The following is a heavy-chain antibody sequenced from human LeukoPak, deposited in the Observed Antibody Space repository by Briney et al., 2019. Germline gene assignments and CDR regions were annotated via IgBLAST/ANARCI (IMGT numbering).Heavy chain of an antibody. J-gene: IGHJ4*02. CDR2: IIGGAGST. CDR1: AFTFSSYG. CDR3: AHGAMYQLDY. V-gene: IGHV3-23*01. Sequence: GGSLRLSCAASAFTFSSYGMSWVRQAPGKGLEWVSGIIGGAGSTYYADSVKGRFTISGDNSKNTLFLQMNSLRAEDTAVYYCAHGAMYQLDYWGQGTLVTVSS. D-gene: IGHD2-2*01.